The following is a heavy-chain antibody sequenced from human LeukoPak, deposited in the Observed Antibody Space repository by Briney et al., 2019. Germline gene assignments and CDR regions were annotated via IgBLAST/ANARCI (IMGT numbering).Heavy chain of an antibody. CDR2: IYYSGST. D-gene: IGHD5-12*01. CDR1: GGSISSYY. V-gene: IGHV4-39*07. Sequence: SETLSLTCTVSGGSISSYYWGWIRQPPGKGLEWIGSIYYSGSTYYNPSLKSRVTISVDTSKNQFSLKLSSVTAADTAVYYCASLSGYGYWGQGTLVTVSS. J-gene: IGHJ4*02. CDR3: ASLSGYGY.